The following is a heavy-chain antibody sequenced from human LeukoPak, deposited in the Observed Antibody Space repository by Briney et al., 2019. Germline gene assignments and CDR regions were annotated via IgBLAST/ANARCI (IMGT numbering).Heavy chain of an antibody. J-gene: IGHJ4*02. V-gene: IGHV4-59*08. CDR1: GGSISSYY. CDR2: ICYSGST. CDR3: ARLALYSSGWYLTDY. Sequence: PSETLSLTCTVSGGSISSYYWSWIRQPPGKGLEWIGYICYSGSTNYNPSLKSRVTISVDTSKNQFSLKLSSVTAADTAVYYCARLALYSSGWYLTDYWGQGTLVTVSS. D-gene: IGHD6-19*01.